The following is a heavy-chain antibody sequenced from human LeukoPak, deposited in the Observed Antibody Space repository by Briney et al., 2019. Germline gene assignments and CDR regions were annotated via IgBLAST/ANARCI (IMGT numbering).Heavy chain of an antibody. CDR3: TRPSITMVRGVIITYLFDY. CDR1: GFTFSNAW. J-gene: IGHJ4*02. CDR2: IKSKTDGGTT. Sequence: GGSRRLSCAASGFTFSNAWMSWVRKAPGKRLEWVGRIKSKTDGGTTDYAAPVKGRFTISRDDSKNTLYLQMNSLKTEDTAVYYCTRPSITMVRGVIITYLFDYWGQGTLVTVSS. D-gene: IGHD3-10*01. V-gene: IGHV3-15*01.